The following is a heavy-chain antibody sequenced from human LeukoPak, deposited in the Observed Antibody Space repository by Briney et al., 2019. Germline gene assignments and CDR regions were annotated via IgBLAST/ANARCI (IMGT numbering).Heavy chain of an antibody. J-gene: IGHJ4*02. CDR3: ASAGPRRDGYNSDY. Sequence: GGSLRLSCAASGLTFSSYSMNWVRQAPGRGLEWVSSIRFTGSYIYYADSVKGRFTISRDDAKNLLSLQMISLRVEDTAVYYCASAGPRRDGYNSDYWGQGTLVTVSS. CDR2: IRFTGSYI. V-gene: IGHV3-21*01. CDR1: GLTFSSYS. D-gene: IGHD5-24*01.